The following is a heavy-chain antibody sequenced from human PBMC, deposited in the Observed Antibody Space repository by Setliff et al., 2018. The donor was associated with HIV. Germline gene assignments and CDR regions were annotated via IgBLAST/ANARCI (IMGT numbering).Heavy chain of an antibody. J-gene: IGHJ4*02. D-gene: IGHD6-13*01. CDR2: LYPGDSDT. V-gene: IGHV5-51*01. Sequence: PGESLKISCRYYGYSFTSHWIGWVRQMPGKGLQWMGILYPGDSDTKYSPSFQGQVTISADTSISTAYMELGSLRSDDTAVYYCAREGAGSWYIYWGQGTLVTVSS. CDR1: GYSFTSHW. CDR3: AREGAGSWYIY.